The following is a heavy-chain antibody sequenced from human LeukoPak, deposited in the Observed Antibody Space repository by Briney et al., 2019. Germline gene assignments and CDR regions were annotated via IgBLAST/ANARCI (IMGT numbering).Heavy chain of an antibody. CDR2: VSLDGIT. CDR1: GDSISDDSVNKNNW. J-gene: IGHJ6*01. CDR3: ARDSSAPRSYFALDV. V-gene: IGHV4-4*03. Sequence: PPGTLSLTCVFSGDSISDDSVNKNNWLNWVRQAPGKGLEWIGDVSLDGITNYNPSLLGRVTISLDKSAKQVSLRLTSVTAADTAIYYCARDSSAPRSYFALDVWGQGTTVTVSS. D-gene: IGHD6-19*01.